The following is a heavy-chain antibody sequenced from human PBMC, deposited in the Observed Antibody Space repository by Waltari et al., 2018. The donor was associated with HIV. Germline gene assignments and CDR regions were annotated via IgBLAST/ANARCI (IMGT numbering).Heavy chain of an antibody. D-gene: IGHD3-22*01. Sequence: QGQLVQSGAEVKKPGASVKVSCKASGYTFTAHYIHWVRQAPGQGLEWMGRINPKSGVTHYAQKFQDRVTVTRDTSITTAYMELNSLRSDDTARYFCFYYSNTESYGLDVWGQGTTVTVSS. CDR1: GYTFTAHY. CDR3: FYYSNTESYGLDV. CDR2: INPKSGVT. J-gene: IGHJ6*02. V-gene: IGHV1-2*06.